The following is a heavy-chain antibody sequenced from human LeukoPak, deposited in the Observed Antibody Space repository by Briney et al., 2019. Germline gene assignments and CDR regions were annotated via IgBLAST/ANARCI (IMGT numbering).Heavy chain of an antibody. J-gene: IGHJ4*02. CDR3: ARRKISKELDY. CDR2: IYLGDSDT. Sequence: GESLKISCKGSGYSFTNQWIGWVRQMPGKGLEWMGIIYLGDSDTTYSPSFQGQVTVSADTSLNTAYLQWGSLKASDTAMYFCARRKISKELDYWGQGTLVTVSS. V-gene: IGHV5-51*01. D-gene: IGHD2-2*01. CDR1: GYSFTNQW.